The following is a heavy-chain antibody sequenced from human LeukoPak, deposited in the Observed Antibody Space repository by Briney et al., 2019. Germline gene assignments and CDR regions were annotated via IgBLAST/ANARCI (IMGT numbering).Heavy chain of an antibody. J-gene: IGHJ4*02. Sequence: SQTLSLTCTVSGDSISSGGYSWSWIRQPPGKGLEWIGYIYHIGYISQRGNIYQNPSLKSRVTISLDTSRNQFSLKLSSVTAADTAVYYCASCDYYCGGDCRFDYWGQGTLVTVSS. V-gene: IGHV4-30-2*01. CDR1: GDSISSGGYS. CDR2: ISQRGNI. CDR3: ASCDYYCGGDCRFDY. D-gene: IGHD2-21*02.